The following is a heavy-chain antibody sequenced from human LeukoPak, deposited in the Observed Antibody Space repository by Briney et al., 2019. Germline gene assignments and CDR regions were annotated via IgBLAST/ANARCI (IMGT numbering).Heavy chain of an antibody. Sequence: PGGSLRLSCAASGFTFDDYAMHWVRQAPGKGLEWVSGISWNSGSIGYADSVKGRFTISRDNAKNSLSLQMSSLRVEDTAIYYCARERPGSASAFDYWGQGTLVTVSS. CDR2: ISWNSGSI. V-gene: IGHV3-9*01. CDR3: ARERPGSASAFDY. J-gene: IGHJ4*02. CDR1: GFTFDDYA. D-gene: IGHD6-25*01.